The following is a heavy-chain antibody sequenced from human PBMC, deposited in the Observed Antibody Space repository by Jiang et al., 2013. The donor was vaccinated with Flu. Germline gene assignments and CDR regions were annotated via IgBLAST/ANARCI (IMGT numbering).Heavy chain of an antibody. J-gene: IGHJ4*02. V-gene: IGHV4-38-2*02. D-gene: IGHD2-15*01. CDR3: ARTDIVVVVAAIGAYYFDY. Sequence: GPGLVKPSETLSLTCTVSGYSISSGYYWGWIRQPPGKGLEWIGSIYHSGSTYYNPSLKSRVTISVDTSKNQFSLKLSSVTAADTAVYYCARTDIVVVVAAIGAYYFDYWGQGTLVTVSS. CDR1: GYSISSGYY. CDR2: IYHSGST.